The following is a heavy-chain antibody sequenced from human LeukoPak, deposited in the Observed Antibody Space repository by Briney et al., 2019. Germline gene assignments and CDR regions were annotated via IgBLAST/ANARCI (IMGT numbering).Heavy chain of an antibody. Sequence: SVKVPCKASGGTFSSYAISWVRQAPGQGPEWMGRIIPILGIANYAQKFQGRVTITADKPTSTAYMELSSLRSEDTAVYYCAKGKYSSSSLCDYWGQGTLVTVSS. CDR1: GGTFSSYA. V-gene: IGHV1-69*04. J-gene: IGHJ4*02. CDR2: IIPILGIA. D-gene: IGHD6-6*01. CDR3: AKGKYSSSSLCDY.